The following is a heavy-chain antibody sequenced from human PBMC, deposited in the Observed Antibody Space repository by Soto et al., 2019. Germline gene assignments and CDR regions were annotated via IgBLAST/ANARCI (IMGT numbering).Heavy chain of an antibody. CDR1: GGTFSSYA. J-gene: IGHJ6*02. CDR3: ARGGEYCSGGSCYPLFDYYYYGMDV. CDR2: IIPIFGTA. D-gene: IGHD2-15*01. Sequence: SVKVSCKASGGTFSSYAISWVRQAPGQGLEWMGGIIPIFGTANYAQKFQGRVTITADKSTSTAYMELGSLRSEDTAVYYCARGGEYCSGGSCYPLFDYYYYGMDVWGQGTTVTVSS. V-gene: IGHV1-69*06.